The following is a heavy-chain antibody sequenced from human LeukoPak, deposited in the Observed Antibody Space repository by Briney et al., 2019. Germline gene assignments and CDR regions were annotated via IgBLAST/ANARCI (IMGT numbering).Heavy chain of an antibody. J-gene: IGHJ4*02. CDR1: GGSISSGGYS. CDR3: ARSLRDYYDSSGYYYFDY. D-gene: IGHD3-22*01. CDR2: IYHSGST. V-gene: IGHV4-30-2*02. Sequence: SQTLSLTCAVSGGSISSGGYSWSWIRQPPGKGLEWIGYIYHSGSTYYNPSLKSRVTISVDRSKNQFSLKLSFVTAADTAVYYCARSLRDYYDSSGYYYFDYWGQGTLVTVSS.